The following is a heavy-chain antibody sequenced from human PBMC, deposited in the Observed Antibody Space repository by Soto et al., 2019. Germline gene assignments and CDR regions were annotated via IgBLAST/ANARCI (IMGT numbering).Heavy chain of an antibody. J-gene: IGHJ6*04. CDR2: ISGSGGST. D-gene: IGHD3-3*01. CDR1: GFTFSSYA. V-gene: IGHV3-23*01. CDR3: AKDPDFWSGPPSAMDV. Sequence: GGSLRLSCAASGFTFSSYAMSWVRQAPGKGLEWVSAISGSGGSTYYADPVKGRFTISRDNSKNTLYLKMNSLRAEDTAVYYCAKDPDFWSGPPSAMDVWGKGTTVTVSS.